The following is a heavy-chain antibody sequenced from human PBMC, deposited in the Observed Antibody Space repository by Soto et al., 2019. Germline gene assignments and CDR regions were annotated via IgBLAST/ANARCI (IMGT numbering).Heavy chain of an antibody. V-gene: IGHV3-74*01. D-gene: IGHD2-2*01. CDR3: TRSITGFSYADS. Sequence: EVQLVESGGVLVQPGGSLRLSCAASGFTFSTYWMHWVRQAPGKGLVWVSRINGDGSDTVYADSVKGRFTISRDNAKNTLYLQMNRLGAEDTAVYYYTRSITGFSYADSWGRGTLVTVSS. J-gene: IGHJ4*02. CDR1: GFTFSTYW. CDR2: INGDGSDT.